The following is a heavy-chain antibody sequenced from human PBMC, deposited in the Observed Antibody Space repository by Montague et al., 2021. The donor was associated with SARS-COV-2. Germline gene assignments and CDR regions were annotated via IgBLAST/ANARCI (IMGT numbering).Heavy chain of an antibody. CDR1: GGSLSGYY. CDR2: INHSANT. CDR3: ASGIYPSGSYYNRYYYGLDI. D-gene: IGHD3-10*01. V-gene: IGHV4-34*01. Sequence: SETLSLTCAVHGGSLSGYYWCWIRQPPAKGLEWIGEINHSANTTYNPSPKSPVTITIDTSKIKFSLKMTSVTAADTATYYCASGIYPSGSYYNRYYYGLDIWGQGTTVIVSS. J-gene: IGHJ6*02.